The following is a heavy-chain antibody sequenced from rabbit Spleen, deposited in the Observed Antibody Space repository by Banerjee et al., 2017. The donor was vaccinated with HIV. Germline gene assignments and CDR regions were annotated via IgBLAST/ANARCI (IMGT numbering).Heavy chain of an antibody. Sequence: QSLEESGGGLVKPGASLTLTCKASGFSFNSGYDMCWVRQAPGKGLEWIACIYAGSSGNTYSATWAKGRFTISKTSSTTVTLQMTSLTAADTATYFCARDTGTSFPTYGMDLWGPGTLVTVS. D-gene: IGHD8-1*01. V-gene: IGHV1S40*01. CDR3: ARDTGTSFPTYGMDL. CDR1: GFSFNSGYD. J-gene: IGHJ6*01. CDR2: IYAGSSGNT.